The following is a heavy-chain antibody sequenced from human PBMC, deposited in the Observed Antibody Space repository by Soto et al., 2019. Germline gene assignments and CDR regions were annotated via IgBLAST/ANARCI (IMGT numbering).Heavy chain of an antibody. Sequence: PGGSLRLSCAASGFTFSSYGMHWVRQAPGKGLEWVAVIWYDGSNKYYADPVKGRFTISRDNSKNTLYLQMNSLRAEDTAVYYCARDMGYCSSTSCYGNWFDPWGQGTLVTVSS. V-gene: IGHV3-33*01. CDR1: GFTFSSYG. CDR3: ARDMGYCSSTSCYGNWFDP. J-gene: IGHJ5*02. CDR2: IWYDGSNK. D-gene: IGHD2-2*01.